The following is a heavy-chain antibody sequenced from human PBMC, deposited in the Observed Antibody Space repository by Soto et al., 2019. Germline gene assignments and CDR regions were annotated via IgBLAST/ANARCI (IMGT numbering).Heavy chain of an antibody. CDR2: ILPIFGAT. J-gene: IGHJ4*02. V-gene: IGHV1-69*13. Sequence: SVKVSCKASGGIFSSNAISWVRQAPGQGLEWMGGILPIFGATNYAQNFQGRATITADESTSTAYMELSSLKSEDTALYYCATGGRGYSSAPRFYFDYWGQGPLVTVYS. CDR1: GGIFSSNA. CDR3: ATGGRGYSSAPRFYFDY. D-gene: IGHD5-18*01.